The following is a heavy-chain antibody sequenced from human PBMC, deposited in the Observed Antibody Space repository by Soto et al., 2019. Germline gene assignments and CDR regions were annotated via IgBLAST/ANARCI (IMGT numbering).Heavy chain of an antibody. CDR3: VRTARQGAGATHWFDR. CDR1: GASIRSTDYY. Sequence: KPSETLSLTCTVSGASIRSTDYYWSWIRQAPGQGLEWTGYVYYTGSTYSNPSLRSRLTTSVDTSKNQFSLKLTSVTAAGTAVYYCVRTARQGAGATHWFDRWGQGTQVTVSS. D-gene: IGHD2-21*02. V-gene: IGHV4-30-4*01. J-gene: IGHJ5*02. CDR2: VYYTGST.